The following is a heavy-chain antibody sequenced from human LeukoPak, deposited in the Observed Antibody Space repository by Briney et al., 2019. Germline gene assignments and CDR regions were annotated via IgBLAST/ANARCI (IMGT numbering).Heavy chain of an antibody. Sequence: ASVKVSCKASGGTFISYAISWVRQAPGQGLEWMGGIIPIFGTANYAQKFQGRVTITAGESTSTAYMELSSLRSEDTAVYYCARVPVGSQIAAAGYYYYYGMDVWGQGTTVTVSS. J-gene: IGHJ6*02. CDR3: ARVPVGSQIAAAGYYYYYGMDV. V-gene: IGHV1-69*01. CDR1: GGTFISYA. CDR2: IIPIFGTA. D-gene: IGHD6-13*01.